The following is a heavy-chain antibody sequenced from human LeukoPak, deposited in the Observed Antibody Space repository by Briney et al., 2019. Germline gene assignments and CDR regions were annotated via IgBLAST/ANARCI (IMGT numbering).Heavy chain of an antibody. Sequence: PGGSLRLSCAASGFTFNTYWMHWVRQAPGKGLVWVSRINSDGSNTDYADSVKGRFTISRDNAKSTLYLQMNSLRAEDTAVYYCARAGYFDDAFDIWGQGTMVTVSS. CDR2: INSDGSNT. CDR3: ARAGYFDDAFDI. CDR1: GFTFNTYW. V-gene: IGHV3-74*01. J-gene: IGHJ3*02. D-gene: IGHD5-18*01.